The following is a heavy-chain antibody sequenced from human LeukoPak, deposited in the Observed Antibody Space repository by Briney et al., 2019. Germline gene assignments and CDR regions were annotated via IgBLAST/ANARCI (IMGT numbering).Heavy chain of an antibody. CDR3: ARDPPGITIFGVVNAPPVEDA. CDR1: GFTFSSYA. V-gene: IGHV3-30*09. CDR2: ISYDGSNK. Sequence: PGGSLRLSCAASGFTFSSYAIHWVRQAPGKGLEWVAVISYDGSNKYHADSVKGRFAISRDNSKNTLYLQMNSLRAEDTAVYYCARDPPGITIFGVVNAPPVEDAWGKGTTVTVSS. D-gene: IGHD3-3*01. J-gene: IGHJ6*04.